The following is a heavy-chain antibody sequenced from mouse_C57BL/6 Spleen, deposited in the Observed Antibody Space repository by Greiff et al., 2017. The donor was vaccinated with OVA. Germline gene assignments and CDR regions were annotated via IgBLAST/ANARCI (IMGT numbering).Heavy chain of an antibody. J-gene: IGHJ3*01. V-gene: IGHV2-5*01. D-gene: IGHD2-4*01. CDR3: AKKDDYDGGFAY. Sequence: VQRVESGPGLVQPSQSLSITCTVSGFSLTSYGVHWVRQSPGKGLEWLGVIWRGGSTDYNADFMSRLSSTKDNSKSQVFFKMNSLQADDTAIYYCAKKDDYDGGFAYWGQGTLVTVSA. CDR1: GFSLTSYG. CDR2: IWRGGST.